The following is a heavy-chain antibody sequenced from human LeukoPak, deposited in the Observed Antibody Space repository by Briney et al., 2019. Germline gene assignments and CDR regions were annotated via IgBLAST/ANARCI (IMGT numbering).Heavy chain of an antibody. CDR1: GFNLNSYM. D-gene: IGHD1-1*01. CDR3: TRVAQSGPTGWFDP. Sequence: GGSLRLSCAASGFNLNSYMLNWVRQAPGKGLEWVSSISSTGSYIYYADLVKGRFTISRDNPGNVVYLQMDSLRAEDTAVYYCTRVAQSGPTGWFDPWGQGTLVTVSS. CDR2: ISSTGSYI. V-gene: IGHV3-21*01. J-gene: IGHJ5*02.